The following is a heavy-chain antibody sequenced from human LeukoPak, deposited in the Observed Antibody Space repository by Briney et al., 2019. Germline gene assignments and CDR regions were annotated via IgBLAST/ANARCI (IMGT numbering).Heavy chain of an antibody. CDR3: ARDIPRDGYNIGDGFDI. D-gene: IGHD5-24*01. CDR1: GGSISSGGYY. Sequence: SETLSLTCTVSGGSISSGGYYWSWIRQHPGKGLEWIGYIYYSGSTYYNPSLKSRVTISVDTSKNQFSLKLSSVTAADTAVYYFARDIPRDGYNIGDGFDIWGQGTMVTVSS. CDR2: IYYSGST. J-gene: IGHJ3*02. V-gene: IGHV4-31*03.